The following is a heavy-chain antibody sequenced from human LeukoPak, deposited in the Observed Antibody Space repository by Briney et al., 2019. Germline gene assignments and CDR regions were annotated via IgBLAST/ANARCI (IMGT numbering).Heavy chain of an antibody. CDR1: GGSFSGYY. Sequence: SETLSLTCAVYGGSFSGYYWSWIRQPPGKGLEWIGEINHSGSTNYNPSLKSRVTISVDTSKNQFSLKLSSVTAADTAVYYCATRARGSSYGFLFDPWGQGTLVTVSS. CDR3: ATRARGSSYGFLFDP. D-gene: IGHD3-16*01. CDR2: INHSGST. J-gene: IGHJ5*02. V-gene: IGHV4-34*01.